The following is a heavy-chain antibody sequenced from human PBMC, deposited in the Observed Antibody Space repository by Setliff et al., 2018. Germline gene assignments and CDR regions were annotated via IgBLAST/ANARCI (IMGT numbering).Heavy chain of an antibody. CDR1: GYIFTYYA. CDR3: ARMAGWESAPRFITIFGVVDY. Sequence: ASVKVSCKASGYIFTYYAIHWVRQAPGQRLEWMGWINAGNGNTKYSQKFQGRVTITRDTSASTAYMELSSLTSEDTAVYYCARMAGWESAPRFITIFGVVDYWGQGTLVTVSS. CDR2: INAGNGNT. V-gene: IGHV1-3*01. D-gene: IGHD3-3*01. J-gene: IGHJ4*02.